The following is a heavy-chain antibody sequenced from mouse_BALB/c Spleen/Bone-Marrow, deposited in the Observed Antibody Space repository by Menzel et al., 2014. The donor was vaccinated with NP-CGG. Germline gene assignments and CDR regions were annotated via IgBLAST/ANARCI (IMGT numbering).Heavy chain of an antibody. J-gene: IGHJ4*01. CDR2: IRGDGST. D-gene: IGHD3-2*02. V-gene: IGHV2-6-7*01. CDR1: GFSLTGYG. CDR3: DSGSLLFARGLGC. Sequence: VQLQQSGPGLVAPSQSLSITCTVSGFSLTGYGVSWVRQPPGKGLEWLGMIRGDGSTDYNSALKSRLSITKDKSKSHVFIKKNSLQTDQPARYCCDSGSLLFARGLGCWGQGTSVTVSS.